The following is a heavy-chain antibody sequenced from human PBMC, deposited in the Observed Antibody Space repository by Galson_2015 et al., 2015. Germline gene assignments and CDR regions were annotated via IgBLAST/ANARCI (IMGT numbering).Heavy chain of an antibody. CDR3: GRDADIAYSNESRGYYFMDV. CDR2: IRSGGGT. CDR1: GFTVSRNY. J-gene: IGHJ6*04. D-gene: IGHD3-22*01. Sequence: SLRLSCAASGFTVSRNYMRWVRQAPGRGLEWVSVIRSGGGTYYADYVKGRFIITRNNTKNTLYLQMNNLITEEVAVYYCGRDADIAYSNESRGYYFMDVWGKGTPVIVSS. V-gene: IGHV3-53*01.